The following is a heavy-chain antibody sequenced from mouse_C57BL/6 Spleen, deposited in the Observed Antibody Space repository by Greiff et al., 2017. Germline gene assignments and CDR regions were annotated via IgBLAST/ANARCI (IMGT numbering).Heavy chain of an antibody. V-gene: IGHV2-5*01. CDR2: IWSGGST. J-gene: IGHJ2*01. D-gene: IGHD1-1*02. CDR3: AKISHYASFDY. CDR1: GFSLTSYG. Sequence: VQGVESGPGLVQPSQSLSITCTVSGFSLTSYGVHWVRQSPGKGLEWLGVIWSGGSTDYNAAFMSRLGITKDNSKSQVFFIMNSLQADDTAIYYCAKISHYASFDYWGQGTTLTVSS.